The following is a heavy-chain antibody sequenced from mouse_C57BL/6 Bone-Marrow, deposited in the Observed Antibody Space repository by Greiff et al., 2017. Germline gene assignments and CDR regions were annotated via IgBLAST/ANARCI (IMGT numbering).Heavy chain of an antibody. CDR1: GFSFNTYA. D-gene: IGHD2-4*01. V-gene: IGHV10-1*01. Sequence: EVKLMESGGGLVQPKGSLKLSCAASGFSFNTYAMNWVRQAPGKGLEWVARIRSKSNNYATYYADSVKDRFTISRDDSESMLYLQMNNLKTEDTAMYYCVRPPYDYDGFAYWGQGTLVTVSA. J-gene: IGHJ3*01. CDR3: VRPPYDYDGFAY. CDR2: IRSKSNNYAT.